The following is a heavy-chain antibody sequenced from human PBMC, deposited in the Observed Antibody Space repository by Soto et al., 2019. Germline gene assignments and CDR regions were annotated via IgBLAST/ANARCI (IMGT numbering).Heavy chain of an antibody. CDR2: ITGSGGIT. J-gene: IGHJ4*02. CDR1: GFTFSSNA. Sequence: GGSLRLSCAASGFTFSSNAMSWVRQVPGKGLEWVSGITGSGGITHYADSVKGRFTISRDNSGNTLHLQMNYLRVEDTAVYFCAKHTTFYSDRTGPGDYFDYWGQGTLVTVSS. D-gene: IGHD3-22*01. V-gene: IGHV3-23*01. CDR3: AKHTTFYSDRTGPGDYFDY.